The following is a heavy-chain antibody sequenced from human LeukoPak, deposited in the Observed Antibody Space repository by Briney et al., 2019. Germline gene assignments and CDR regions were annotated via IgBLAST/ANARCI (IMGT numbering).Heavy chain of an antibody. CDR2: ISTGSSTT. J-gene: IGHJ4*02. CDR1: EFAFSTYN. D-gene: IGHD2-15*01. CDR3: ARVAAGYCVNYFDY. V-gene: IGHV3-48*02. Sequence: PGGSLRLSCAASEFAFSTYNMNWVRQAPGKGLEWVSYISTGSSTTYYADSVKGRFTISRDNVENSLYLQMNSLRDEDTAVYYCARVAAGYCVNYFDYWGQGTLVTVSS.